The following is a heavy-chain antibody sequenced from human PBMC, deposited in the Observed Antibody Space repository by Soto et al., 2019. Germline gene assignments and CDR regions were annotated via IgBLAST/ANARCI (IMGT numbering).Heavy chain of an antibody. CDR2: INPLPTSGST. D-gene: IGHD6-13*01. J-gene: IGHJ4*02. Sequence: QVQLVQSGAEVKKPGASVKVSCKASGYIFTNYYIHWVRQAPGQGLEWMAIINPLPTSGSTNYAQKFQGRVTVSRDTSSSTVYLELSSLRSDDTALYYCETDLAAAAYWGQGTLVTVSS. V-gene: IGHV1-46*01. CDR1: GYIFTNYY. CDR3: ETDLAAAAY.